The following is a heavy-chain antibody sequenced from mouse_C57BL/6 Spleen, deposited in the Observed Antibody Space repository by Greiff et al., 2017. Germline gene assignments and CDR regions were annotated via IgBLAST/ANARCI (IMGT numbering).Heavy chain of an antibody. V-gene: IGHV5-6*01. Sequence: EVQLVESGGDLVKPGGSLKLSCEASGFTFSSYGMSWVRQTPDKRLEWVATISSGGSYTYYPDSVKGRFTISRDNAKNTLYLQMGSLKSEDTAMYYRARLYGNYGVYAMDYWGQGTSVTVSS. CDR2: ISSGGSYT. CDR3: ARLYGNYGVYAMDY. J-gene: IGHJ4*01. CDR1: GFTFSSYG. D-gene: IGHD2-10*02.